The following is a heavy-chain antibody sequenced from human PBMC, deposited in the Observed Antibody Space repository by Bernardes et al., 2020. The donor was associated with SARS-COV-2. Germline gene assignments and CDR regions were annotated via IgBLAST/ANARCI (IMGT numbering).Heavy chain of an antibody. J-gene: IGHJ4*02. CDR2: INHSGST. CDR3: ARVIGPRYYYDSSGHFEN. V-gene: IGHV4-34*01. D-gene: IGHD3-22*01. CDR1: GGSFSGYY. Sequence: ETLSLTCAVYGGSFSGYYWNWIRQPPGKGLEWIGEINHSGSTNYNPSLKSRVTISVDTSKNQFSLKLSSVTAADTAVYYCARVIGPRYYYDSSGHFENWGQGTLVTVSS.